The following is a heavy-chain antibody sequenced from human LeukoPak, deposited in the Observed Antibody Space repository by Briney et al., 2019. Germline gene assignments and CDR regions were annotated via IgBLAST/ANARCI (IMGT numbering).Heavy chain of an antibody. CDR2: ISSSGSTI. CDR3: ASRPPHGSYVVFDY. V-gene: IGHV3-48*03. J-gene: IGHJ4*02. CDR1: GFTFSTYE. Sequence: GGSLRLSCAASGFTFSTYEMNWVRQAPTKGLEWISYISSSGSTIYYADSVKGRFTISRDNAKNSLYLQMNSLRAEDTALYYCASRPPHGSYVVFDYWGQGTLVTVSS. D-gene: IGHD3-16*01.